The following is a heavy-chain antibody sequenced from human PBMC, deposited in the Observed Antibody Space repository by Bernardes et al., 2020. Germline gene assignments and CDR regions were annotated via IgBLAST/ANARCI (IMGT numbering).Heavy chain of an antibody. CDR2: IGTAGDT. Sequence: GSLRLSCAASGFTFSSYDMHWVRQATGKGLEWVSAIGTAGDTYYPGSVKGRFTISRENAKNSLYLQMNSLRAGDTAVYYCARARGARDYFDYWGQGTLVTVSS. CDR1: GFTFSSYD. J-gene: IGHJ4*02. V-gene: IGHV3-13*01. CDR3: ARARGARDYFDY. D-gene: IGHD3-10*01.